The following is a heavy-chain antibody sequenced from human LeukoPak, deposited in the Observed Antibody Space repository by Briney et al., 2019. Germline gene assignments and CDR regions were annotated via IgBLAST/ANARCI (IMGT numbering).Heavy chain of an antibody. CDR3: ARVWAARPDYYYMDV. Sequence: GASVKVSCKASGYTFTAYYMHWVRQAPGQGLEWMGWINPNNGGTNYAQKFQGRFTMTRDTSTGTAYMELSRLRSDDTAVYYCARVWAARPDYYYMDVWGKGTTVTVSS. J-gene: IGHJ6*03. CDR1: GYTFTAYY. CDR2: INPNNGGT. D-gene: IGHD6-6*01. V-gene: IGHV1-2*02.